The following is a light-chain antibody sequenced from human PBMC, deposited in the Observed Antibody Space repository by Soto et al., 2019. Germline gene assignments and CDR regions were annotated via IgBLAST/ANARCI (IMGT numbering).Light chain of an antibody. CDR2: KVS. CDR3: MQGSHWAT. J-gene: IGKJ2*01. CDR1: QSLVSSDGLTY. Sequence: VVMTQSPLSLAVTLGQTASISCRSSQSLVSSDGLTYFNWFHQRPGQSPRRLIYKVSNRDSGVADRFTGGGSGADFTLTISRVEAEDVGIYYCMQGSHWATFGQGTKLEIK. V-gene: IGKV2-30*01.